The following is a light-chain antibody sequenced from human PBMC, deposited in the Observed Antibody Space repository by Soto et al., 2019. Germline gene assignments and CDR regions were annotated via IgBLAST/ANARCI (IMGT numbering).Light chain of an antibody. CDR3: LQDYNYPLT. J-gene: IGKJ1*01. CDR2: AAS. CDR1: QGIRND. V-gene: IGKV1-6*01. Sequence: AIQMTQSPSSLSASVGDRVTITCRASQGIRNDLGWYQQKPGKAPKLLIYAASSLQSGVPSRFSGSGSGTDFSLTISSLQPEDFATYYFLQDYNYPLTFGQGTKVEIK.